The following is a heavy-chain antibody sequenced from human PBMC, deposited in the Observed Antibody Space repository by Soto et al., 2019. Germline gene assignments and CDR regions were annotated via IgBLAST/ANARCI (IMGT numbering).Heavy chain of an antibody. Sequence: QVQLVQSGAEVKKPGSSVKVSCKASGGTFSSYAISWVRQAPGQGLEWMGGIIPIFGTANYAQKFQGRVTINADEYPSKAYMELSSLIYEDTAVYYCASGGVRLVPASTYFDYWGQGTLVTVSS. CDR1: GGTFSSYA. J-gene: IGHJ4*02. CDR3: ASGGVRLVPASTYFDY. D-gene: IGHD2-2*01. CDR2: IIPIFGTA. V-gene: IGHV1-69*12.